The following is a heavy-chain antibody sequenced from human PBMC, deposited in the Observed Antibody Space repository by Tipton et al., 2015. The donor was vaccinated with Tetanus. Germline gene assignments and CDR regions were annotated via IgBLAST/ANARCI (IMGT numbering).Heavy chain of an antibody. CDR2: IDHSGNT. J-gene: IGHJ6*02. V-gene: IGHV4-34*01. D-gene: IGHD4-17*01. CDR3: ARDRGLTTGGGIGMDV. Sequence: TLSLTCAVDGGSLNNYYWAWFRQPPGKGLEWIGEIDHSGNTRYNPSLKSRLTISVDTSKNQFSLKLSSVTAADTAVYYCARDRGLTTGGGIGMDVWGQWTAVTVSS. CDR1: GGSLNNYY.